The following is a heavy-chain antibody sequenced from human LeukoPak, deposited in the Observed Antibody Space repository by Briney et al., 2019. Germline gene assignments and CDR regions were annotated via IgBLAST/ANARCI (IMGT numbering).Heavy chain of an antibody. V-gene: IGHV4-4*07. D-gene: IGHD3-16*02. Sequence: PSETLSLTCTVSGGSFSSYYWSWIRQPAGKGLEWIGRIYTSGSTNYNPSLKSRVTMSVDTSKNQFSLKLSSVTAADTAVYYCAREITFGGVIVNDYWGQGTLVTVSS. J-gene: IGHJ4*02. CDR2: IYTSGST. CDR1: GGSFSSYY. CDR3: AREITFGGVIVNDY.